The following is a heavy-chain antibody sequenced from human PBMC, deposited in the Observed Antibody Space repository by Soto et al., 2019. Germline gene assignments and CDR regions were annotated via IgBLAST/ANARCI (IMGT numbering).Heavy chain of an antibody. J-gene: IGHJ4*02. Sequence: ASVQVSCKASGYTFTSYYMHWVRQAPGQGLEWMGIINPSGGSTSYAQKFQGRVTMTRDTSTSTVYMELSSLRSEDTAVYYCARGQPTGYYYDSSGYSYYFDYWGQGTLVTVS. CDR1: GYTFTSYY. CDR3: ARGQPTGYYYDSSGYSYYFDY. D-gene: IGHD3-22*01. CDR2: INPSGGST. V-gene: IGHV1-46*01.